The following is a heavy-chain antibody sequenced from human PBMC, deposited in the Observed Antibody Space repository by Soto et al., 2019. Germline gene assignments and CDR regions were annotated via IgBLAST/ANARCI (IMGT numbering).Heavy chain of an antibody. Sequence: SETLSLTCTVSGGSLSSGDYYWSWIRHHPEKGLEWIGYIDYSGNTYYKTSLESRLTMTVDTSKNQFSLKLNSVTAADTAVYYCARDLGSNQWLFDYWAQGILVTVSS. CDR3: ARDLGSNQWLFDY. J-gene: IGHJ4*02. D-gene: IGHD6-19*01. CDR2: IDYSGNT. V-gene: IGHV4-31*03. CDR1: GGSLSSGDYY.